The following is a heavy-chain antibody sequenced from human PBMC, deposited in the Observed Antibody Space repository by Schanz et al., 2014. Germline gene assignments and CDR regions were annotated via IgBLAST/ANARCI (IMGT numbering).Heavy chain of an antibody. CDR3: VKDLQRELLRDDHYYGMDV. J-gene: IGHJ6*02. CDR1: GFTFSTHG. V-gene: IGHV3-30*18. Sequence: QVQLVESGGGVVQPGRSLRLSCAASGFTFSTHGMHWVRQAPGKGLKWVAVISYDGSAKWYADSVEGRFTVSRDNSENTLYLQINSLRTEDTAVYYCVKDLQRELLRDDHYYGMDVWGQGTTVTVSS. CDR2: ISYDGSAK. D-gene: IGHD1-26*01.